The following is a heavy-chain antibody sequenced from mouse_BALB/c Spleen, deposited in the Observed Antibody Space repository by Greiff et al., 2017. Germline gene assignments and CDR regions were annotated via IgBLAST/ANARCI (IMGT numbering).Heavy chain of an antibody. Sequence: EVHLVESGGGLVKPGGSLKLSCAASGFTFSSYTMSWVRQTPEKRLEWVATISSGGSYTYYPDSVKGRFTISRDNAKNTLYLQMSSLKSEDTAMYYCTRERYSWFAYWGQGTLVTVSA. CDR2: ISSGGSYT. CDR1: GFTFSSYT. J-gene: IGHJ3*01. D-gene: IGHD2-14*01. V-gene: IGHV5-6-4*01. CDR3: TRERYSWFAY.